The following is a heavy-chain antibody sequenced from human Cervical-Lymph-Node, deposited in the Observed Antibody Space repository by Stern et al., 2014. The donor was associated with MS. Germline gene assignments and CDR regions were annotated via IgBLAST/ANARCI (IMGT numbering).Heavy chain of an antibody. V-gene: IGHV3-23*01. CDR2: ITTTGSDT. CDR1: GFTFSRYA. D-gene: IGHD3-3*01. CDR3: AKDLGDYEWFFDC. J-gene: IGHJ4*02. Sequence: EVQLLESGGGLVQPGGSLRLSCAVSGFTFSRYAMSWVRQAPGKGLEWVSTITTTGSDTYYADSVKGRFPISRDKSKNTLYLQMRSLRAEDTAAYYCAKDLGDYEWFFDCWGQGTLVTVSS.